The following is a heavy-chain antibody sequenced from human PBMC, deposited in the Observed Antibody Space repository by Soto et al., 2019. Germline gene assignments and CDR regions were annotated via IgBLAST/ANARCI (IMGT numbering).Heavy chain of an antibody. J-gene: IGHJ6*02. Sequence: QVTLKESGPVLVKPTETLTLTCTVSGFSLSNARMGVSWIRQPPGKALEWLAHIFSNDEKSYSTSLKSRLTISKDTSKSQVVLTMTNMDPVDTATYYCARIKTGLAPPPLYYYYYGMDVWAQGTTVTVSS. CDR3: ARIKTGLAPPPLYYYYYGMDV. CDR2: IFSNDEK. D-gene: IGHD6-6*01. CDR1: GFSLSNARMG. V-gene: IGHV2-26*01.